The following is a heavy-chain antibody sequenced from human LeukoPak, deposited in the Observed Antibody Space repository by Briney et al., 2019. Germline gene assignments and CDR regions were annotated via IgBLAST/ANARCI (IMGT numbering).Heavy chain of an antibody. CDR3: AIYLLRQTSAYDILTEFDY. Sequence: ASVKVSCKASGYTFTTYGINWGRQAPGQGLEWLGWISTSNGYTNPAQNLQGRVTMRTDTSTSTAYIELRSLRSDDTAVYFCAIYLLRQTSAYDILTEFDYWGQGTLVTVSS. CDR1: GYTFTTYG. V-gene: IGHV1-18*01. CDR2: ISTSNGYT. D-gene: IGHD3-9*01. J-gene: IGHJ4*02.